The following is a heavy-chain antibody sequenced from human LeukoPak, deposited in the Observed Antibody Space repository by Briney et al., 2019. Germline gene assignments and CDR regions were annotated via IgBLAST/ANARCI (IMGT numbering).Heavy chain of an antibody. CDR1: GGSISSSSYY. V-gene: IGHV4-39*02. CDR3: AREYGTMIVVVIPLRYFDY. CDR2: IYYSGST. Sequence: SEPLSLTCTVSGGSISSSSYYWRWIRQPPGKGLEWLGSIYYSGSTYCNPSLKSRVTISVDTSKNQYSLKLSSVTAADTAVYYCAREYGTMIVVVIPLRYFDYWGQGTLVTVSS. J-gene: IGHJ4*02. D-gene: IGHD3-22*01.